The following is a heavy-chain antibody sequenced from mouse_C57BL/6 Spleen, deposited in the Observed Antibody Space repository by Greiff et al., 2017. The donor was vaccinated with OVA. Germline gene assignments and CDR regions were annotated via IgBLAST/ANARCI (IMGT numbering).Heavy chain of an antibody. CDR1: GFTFTGYW. J-gene: IGHJ1*03. V-gene: IGHV1-9*01. CDR2: ILPGSGST. CDR3: ARGGFDYGSSLYWYFDV. D-gene: IGHD1-1*01. Sequence: VKLVESGAELMKPGDSVKLSCTATGFTFTGYWIQWVKQRPGHGLEWIGEILPGSGSTNYTEKFKGKATFTADTSTNTAYMQLSRLTTEDSAMYMCARGGFDYGSSLYWYFDVWGTGTTVTVSS.